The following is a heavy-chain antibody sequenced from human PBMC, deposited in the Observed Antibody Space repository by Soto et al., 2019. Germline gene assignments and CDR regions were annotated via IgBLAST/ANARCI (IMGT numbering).Heavy chain of an antibody. CDR3: AKYALSSDLWSLICRY. CDR2: ISYDGSNK. Sequence: QVQLVESGGGVVQPGRSLRLSCAASGFTFSSYGMHWVRQAPGKGLEWVAVISYDGSNKYYADSVKGRFTISRDNSKNSLYLQMNSLSAEDTAVYYCAKYALSSDLWSLICRYWVQGTLVTVSS. J-gene: IGHJ4*02. D-gene: IGHD3-10*01. V-gene: IGHV3-30*18. CDR1: GFTFSSYG.